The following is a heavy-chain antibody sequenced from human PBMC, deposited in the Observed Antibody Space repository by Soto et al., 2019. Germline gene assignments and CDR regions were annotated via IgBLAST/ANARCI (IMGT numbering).Heavy chain of an antibody. CDR2: YYPADSDT. CDR3: VRHESGLNLFDY. J-gene: IGHJ4*02. Sequence: PGESLKISCKTSGYSFSSYWIAWVRQMPGKGLEWMGIYYPADSDTRYSPSFQGQVIISADRSISTAYLQWSSLKASDTAMYYCVRHESGLNLFDYWGQGTLVTVSS. V-gene: IGHV5-51*01. D-gene: IGHD6-25*01. CDR1: GYSFSSYW.